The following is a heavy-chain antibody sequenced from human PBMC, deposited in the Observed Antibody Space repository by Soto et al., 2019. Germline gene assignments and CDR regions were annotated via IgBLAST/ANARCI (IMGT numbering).Heavy chain of an antibody. CDR1: GFPFGNFL. CDR3: IGSFPF. V-gene: IGHV3-49*03. J-gene: IGHJ4*02. CDR2: IRSQPYGGTA. Sequence: GGSLRLSCTACGFPFGNFLMSWFRQAPGKGMEWVGFIRSQPYGGTAEYAASVRGRFTISRDDSKGIAYLQMNSLQTEDSGVYYCIGSFPFWGQGT. D-gene: IGHD3-10*01.